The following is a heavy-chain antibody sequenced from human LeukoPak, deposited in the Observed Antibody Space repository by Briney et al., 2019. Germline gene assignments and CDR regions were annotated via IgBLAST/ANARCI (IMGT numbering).Heavy chain of an antibody. Sequence: AAVTVSCKASGYTFTSYGISWLRQAPGQGVEGMGWISAYNGNTNYAQKLQGRVTITTDTSTSTAYMELRSLRSDDTAVYYCARGIVGATWGSFDYWGQGTHVSVSS. V-gene: IGHV1-18*01. CDR1: GYTFTSYG. J-gene: IGHJ4*02. CDR2: ISAYNGNT. CDR3: ARGIVGATWGSFDY. D-gene: IGHD1-26*01.